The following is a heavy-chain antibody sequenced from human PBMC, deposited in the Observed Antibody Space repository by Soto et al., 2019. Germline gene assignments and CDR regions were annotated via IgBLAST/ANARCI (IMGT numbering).Heavy chain of an antibody. J-gene: IGHJ6*02. D-gene: IGHD5-18*01. CDR1: GFSVSSNF. CDR3: VRDWADTAADEGDYYGMDV. Sequence: EVQLVESGGGLIQPGGSLRLSCAASGFSVSSNFISWVRQAPGKGLEWVSIIYSGGSADYGDSVKGRFTISRDTLKNTVHLKMNSLRAEDTAVYYCVRDWADTAADEGDYYGMDVWGQGTTVTVSS. CDR2: IYSGGSA. V-gene: IGHV3-53*01.